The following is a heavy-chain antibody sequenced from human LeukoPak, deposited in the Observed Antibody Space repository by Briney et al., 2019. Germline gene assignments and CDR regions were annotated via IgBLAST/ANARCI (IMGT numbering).Heavy chain of an antibody. J-gene: IGHJ1*01. CDR3: ARVGSSWTVGEYFQH. CDR1: GGSFSGYY. V-gene: IGHV4-34*01. D-gene: IGHD6-13*01. Sequence: SETLSLTCAVYGGSFSGYYWSWIRQPPGKGLEWIGEINHSGSTNYNPSLKSRVTISVDTSKNQFSLKLSSVTAADTAVYYCARVGSSWTVGEYFQHWGQGTLVTVSS. CDR2: INHSGST.